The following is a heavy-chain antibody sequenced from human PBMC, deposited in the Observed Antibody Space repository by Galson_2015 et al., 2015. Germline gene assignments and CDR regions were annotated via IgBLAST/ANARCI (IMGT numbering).Heavy chain of an antibody. V-gene: IGHV1-69*10. CDR1: GGTFSSYA. J-gene: IGHJ6*02. CDR3: ARMEGVAAAGMSDYGMDV. Sequence: SVKVSCKASGGTFSSYAISWVRQAPGQGLEWMGGIIPIFGIANYAQKFQGRVTITADKSTSTAYMELSSLRSEDTAVYYCARMEGVAAAGMSDYGMDVWGQGTTVTVSS. CDR2: IIPIFGIA. D-gene: IGHD6-13*01.